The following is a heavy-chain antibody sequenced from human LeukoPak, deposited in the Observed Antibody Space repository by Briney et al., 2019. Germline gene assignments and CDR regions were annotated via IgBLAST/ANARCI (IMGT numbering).Heavy chain of an antibody. J-gene: IGHJ4*02. D-gene: IGHD3-3*01. CDR2: ISYDGSNK. V-gene: IGHV3-30-3*01. Sequence: GLGWVTVISYDGSNKYYADSVKGRFTISRDNSKNTLYLQMNSLRAEDTAVYYCARVEGYYWGQGTLVTVSS. CDR3: ARVEGYY.